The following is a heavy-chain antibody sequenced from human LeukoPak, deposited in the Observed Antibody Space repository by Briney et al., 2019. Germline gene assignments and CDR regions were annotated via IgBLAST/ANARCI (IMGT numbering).Heavy chain of an antibody. V-gene: IGHV3-7*03. CDR1: GFTFSSYW. J-gene: IGHJ4*02. Sequence: GGSLRLSCEASGFTFSSYWMSWVRQAPGKGLEWVANIKQDGSEKYYMDSVKGRFTISRDNAKNSLYLQMNSLRAEDTAVYYCAREGIAAPFDYWGQGTLVTVSS. CDR3: AREGIAAPFDY. CDR2: IKQDGSEK. D-gene: IGHD6-13*01.